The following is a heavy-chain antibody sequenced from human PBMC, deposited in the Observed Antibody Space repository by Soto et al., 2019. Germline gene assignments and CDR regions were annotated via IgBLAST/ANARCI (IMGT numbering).Heavy chain of an antibody. Sequence: KVSCKASGGTFSSYAISWVRQAPGQGLEWMGIIYPGDSDTRYSPSFQGQVTISADKPISTAYPRWSSLKASDTAMYYCARRLYDAFDIWGQGTMVTVSS. CDR3: ARRLYDAFDI. CDR2: IYPGDSDT. CDR1: GGTFSSYA. J-gene: IGHJ3*02. V-gene: IGHV5-51*04. D-gene: IGHD2-2*02.